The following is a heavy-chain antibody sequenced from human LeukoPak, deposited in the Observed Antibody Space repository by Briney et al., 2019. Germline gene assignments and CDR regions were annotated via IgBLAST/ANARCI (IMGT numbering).Heavy chain of an antibody. J-gene: IGHJ4*01. V-gene: IGHV4-59*01. CDR2: IYYSGST. Sequence: SETLSLTCTVSGGSISSYYWSWIRQPPGKGLEWIGYIYYSGSTNYNPSLKSRVTISVDTSKNQFSLKLSSVTAADTAVYYCACGSLWYGERWGQGTLVTVSS. D-gene: IGHD3-10*01. CDR1: GGSISSYY. CDR3: ACGSLWYGER.